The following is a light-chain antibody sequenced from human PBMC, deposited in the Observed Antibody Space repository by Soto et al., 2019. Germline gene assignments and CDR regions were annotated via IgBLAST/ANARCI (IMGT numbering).Light chain of an antibody. J-gene: IGKJ4*01. CDR3: MQALQTLLT. CDR2: KVS. CDR1: QSLVHSDGNTY. Sequence: DVVMTQSPLSLPVTLGQPASISCRSSQSLVHSDGNTYLNWFQQRPGQSPRRLIYKVSNRDSGVPDRFSGSGSGTDFTLKISRVEAEDVGVYYCMQALQTLLTFGGGTKVDIK. V-gene: IGKV2-30*02.